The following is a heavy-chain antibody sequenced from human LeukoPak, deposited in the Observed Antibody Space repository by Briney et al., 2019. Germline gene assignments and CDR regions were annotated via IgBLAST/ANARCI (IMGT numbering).Heavy chain of an antibody. Sequence: SETLSLTCTVSGGSISSYYWSWIRQPPGKGLEWIGYIYYSGSTNYNPSLKSRVTISVDTSKNQFSLKLSSVTAADTAVYYCARDTMVRGKEPPNHGYWGQGTLVTVSS. V-gene: IGHV4-59*01. CDR1: GGSISSYY. CDR2: IYYSGST. CDR3: ARDTMVRGKEPPNHGY. D-gene: IGHD3-10*01. J-gene: IGHJ4*02.